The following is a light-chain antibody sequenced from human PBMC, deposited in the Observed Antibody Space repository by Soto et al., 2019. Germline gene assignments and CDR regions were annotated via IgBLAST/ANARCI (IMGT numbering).Light chain of an antibody. CDR2: KAS. V-gene: IGKV1-5*03. J-gene: IGKJ1*01. CDR3: QQYNSYPCT. CDR1: QSISSW. Sequence: DIQMTQSPSTLSASVGDRVTITCRASQSISSWLAWYQQKPGKAPKLLIYKASMLESGVPSRFSGSGPGTEFTLTISSLQPDDFATYYCQQYNSYPCTFGQGTKVEIK.